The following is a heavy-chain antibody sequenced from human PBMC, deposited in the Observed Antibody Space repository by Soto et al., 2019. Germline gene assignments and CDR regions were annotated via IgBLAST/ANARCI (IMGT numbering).Heavy chain of an antibody. CDR3: ARSWGAAAGTFDY. V-gene: IGHV3-21*01. CDR2: ISSSSSYT. D-gene: IGHD6-13*01. Sequence: PGGSLRLSCAASGFTFSSYSMNWVRQAPGKGLEWVSSISSSSSYTNYADSVKGRFTISRDNAKNSLYLQMNSLRAEDTAVYYCARSWGAAAGTFDYWGQGTLVTVSS. J-gene: IGHJ4*02. CDR1: GFTFSSYS.